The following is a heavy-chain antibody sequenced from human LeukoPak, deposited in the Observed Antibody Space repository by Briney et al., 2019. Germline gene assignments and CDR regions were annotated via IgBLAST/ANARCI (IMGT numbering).Heavy chain of an antibody. V-gene: IGHV1-2*04. J-gene: IGHJ6*02. D-gene: IGHD5-12*01. Sequence: ASVKVSCKASGYTFTGYYMHWVRQAPGQGLEWMGWINPNSGGTNYAQKFQGWVTMTRDTSISTAYMELSRLRSDDTAVYYCARDAAQYSSGYDLLVAATSSYGMDVWGQGTTVTVSS. CDR1: GYTFTGYY. CDR3: ARDAAQYSSGYDLLVAATSSYGMDV. CDR2: INPNSGGT.